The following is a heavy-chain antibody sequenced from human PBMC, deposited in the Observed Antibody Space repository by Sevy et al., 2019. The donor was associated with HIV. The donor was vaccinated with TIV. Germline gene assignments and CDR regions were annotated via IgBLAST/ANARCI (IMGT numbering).Heavy chain of an antibody. CDR1: EFTFSSHA. D-gene: IGHD3-10*01. V-gene: IGHV3-23*01. J-gene: IGHJ3*02. CDR2: ISGNGENT. Sequence: GGSLRLSCAASEFTFSSHAVSWVRQAPGKGLEWVSAISGNGENTHYADSVRGRFTISRDNFKNTLYLHMSTLRAEDTAVYYCAIDGGGISAFDIWGQGTMVTVSS. CDR3: AIDGGGISAFDI.